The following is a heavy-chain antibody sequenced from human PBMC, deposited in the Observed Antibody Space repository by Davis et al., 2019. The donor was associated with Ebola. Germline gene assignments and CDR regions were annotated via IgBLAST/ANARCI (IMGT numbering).Heavy chain of an antibody. V-gene: IGHV3-21*01. Sequence: GESLKISCAASGFTFSSYSMNWVRQAPGTGLEWVSSISSSSSYIYYADSVKGRFTISRDNSKNTLYLQMNSLRAEDTAVYYCARGTTVTTFDYWGQGTLVTVSS. CDR2: ISSSSSYI. CDR3: ARGTTVTTFDY. CDR1: GFTFSSYS. J-gene: IGHJ4*02. D-gene: IGHD4-17*01.